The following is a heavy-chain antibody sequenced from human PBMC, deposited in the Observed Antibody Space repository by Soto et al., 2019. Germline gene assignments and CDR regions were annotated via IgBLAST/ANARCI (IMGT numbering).Heavy chain of an antibody. D-gene: IGHD3-9*01. Sequence: QVQLVQSGAEVKKPGASVKVSCKASGYTFTSYGISWVRQAPGQGLEWMGWISAYNGIRNYAQKLQGRVTMTTDTATSTAYMELRTLSYDATAFYSCATDFMSLVWFDPWSQGSLVTVSS. CDR3: ATDFMSLVWFDP. CDR1: GYTFTSYG. CDR2: ISAYNGIR. J-gene: IGHJ5*02. V-gene: IGHV1-18*01.